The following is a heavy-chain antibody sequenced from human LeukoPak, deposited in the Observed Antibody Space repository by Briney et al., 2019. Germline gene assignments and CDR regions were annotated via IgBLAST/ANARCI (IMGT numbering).Heavy chain of an antibody. D-gene: IGHD4-17*01. CDR2: ISIGGDTT. CDR1: GCTFSSHG. CDR3: AKEIRPNDC. J-gene: IGHJ4*02. Sequence: PGGSLRLSCAASGCTFSSHGMCWVRQAPGRGLEWVSSISIGGDTTYADSVKGRFTISRDNSKNTLYLQLDSLRAEDTAIYYCAKEIRPNDCWGQGTLVTVSS. V-gene: IGHV3-23*01.